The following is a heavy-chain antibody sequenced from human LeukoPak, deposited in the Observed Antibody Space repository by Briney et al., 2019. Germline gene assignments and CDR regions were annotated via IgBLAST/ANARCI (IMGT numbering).Heavy chain of an antibody. Sequence: SETLSLTCAVYGGSFSGYYWSWIRQPPGKGLEWIGEINHSGSTNYNPSLKSRVTISVDTSKNQFSLKLSSVTAADTAVYYCARCDYGDYWSGYYYYMDVWGKGTTVTVSS. CDR3: ARCDYGDYWSGYYYYMDV. V-gene: IGHV4-34*01. CDR1: GGSFSGYY. D-gene: IGHD4-17*01. J-gene: IGHJ6*03. CDR2: INHSGST.